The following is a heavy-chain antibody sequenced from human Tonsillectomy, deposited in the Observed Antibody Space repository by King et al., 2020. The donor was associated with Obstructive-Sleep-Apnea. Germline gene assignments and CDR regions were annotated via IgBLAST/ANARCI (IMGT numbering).Heavy chain of an antibody. CDR2: IYTSGTT. J-gene: IGHJ5*02. Sequence: VQLQESGPGLVKPSETLSLTCTVSRGSISGYYWSWIRQPAGKGLGGIGRIYTSGTTNYSPSLKSRVTMSVDTSKNQFSLKLSSLTAADTAVYYCARGGDWFGPWGQGTLVTVSS. V-gene: IGHV4-4*07. CDR3: ARGGDWFGP. CDR1: RGSISGYY.